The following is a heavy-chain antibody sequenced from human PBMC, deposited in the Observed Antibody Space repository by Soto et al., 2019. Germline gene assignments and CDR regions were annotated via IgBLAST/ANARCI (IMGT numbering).Heavy chain of an antibody. CDR2: IIPIIGPA. Sequence: QVQLVQSGAEVKRPGSSVKLSCKASGGTFTYYGISWVRQAPGQGLEWMGGIIPIIGPATYAQKFQGRLTITADQSTSTAYMELRSLGSEDTALCYCARDLGATIAGPPRRETYGWLDPWGQGTLVTVSS. V-gene: IGHV1-69*01. CDR1: GGTFTYYG. J-gene: IGHJ5*02. D-gene: IGHD5-12*01. CDR3: ARDLGATIAGPPRRETYGWLDP.